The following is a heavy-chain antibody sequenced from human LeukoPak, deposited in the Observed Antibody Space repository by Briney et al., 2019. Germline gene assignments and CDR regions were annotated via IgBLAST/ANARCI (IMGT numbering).Heavy chain of an antibody. V-gene: IGHV3-23*01. CDR3: AKGPLTEVAGTTWDY. J-gene: IGHJ4*02. CDR2: ISGSGAST. CDR1: GFTFSSYA. D-gene: IGHD6-19*01. Sequence: GSLRLSCAASGFTFSSYAMSWVRQAPGKGLGWVSAISGSGASTYYADSVKGRFTISRDSSKNTLYLQMNSLRAEDTAVYYCAKGPLTEVAGTTWDYWGQGTLVTVSS.